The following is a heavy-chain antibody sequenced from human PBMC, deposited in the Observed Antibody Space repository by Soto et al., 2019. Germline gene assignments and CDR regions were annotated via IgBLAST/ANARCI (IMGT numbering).Heavy chain of an antibody. CDR3: AKAGGGYSDFWSDA. V-gene: IGHV3-23*01. J-gene: IGHJ5*02. CDR1: GFTFSNYA. D-gene: IGHD3-3*01. CDR2: ITGRGGST. Sequence: EVQLFESGGGLVQPGGSLRLSCAASGFTFSNYAMSWVRQAPGKGLEWVSAITGRGGSTYYADSVKGRFTISRDNSKNTLYLQMNSLKADDTAVYYCAKAGGGYSDFWSDAWGQGTLVTVSS.